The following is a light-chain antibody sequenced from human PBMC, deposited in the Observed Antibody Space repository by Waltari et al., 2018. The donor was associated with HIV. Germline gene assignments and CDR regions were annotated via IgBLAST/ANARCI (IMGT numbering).Light chain of an antibody. J-gene: IGKJ1*01. CDR1: QTVSSSD. CDR2: GAS. Sequence: VLTQSPGTLSLSPGERATLSCRASQTVSSSDLAWYQQKSGQSPRLLIYGASRRATGIPERFSGSGSGTDFTLTISRLEPEDFAVYYCHRHGFSFRTFGQGTKLEI. V-gene: IGKV3-20*01. CDR3: HRHGFSFRT.